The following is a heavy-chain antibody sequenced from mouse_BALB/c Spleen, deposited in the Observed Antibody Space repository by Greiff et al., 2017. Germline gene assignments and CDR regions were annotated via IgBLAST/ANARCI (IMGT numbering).Heavy chain of an antibody. CDR3: AREDSSGYVAY. D-gene: IGHD3-2*01. CDR2: IYPGSGST. Sequence: QVQLQQSGPELVKPGASVKMSCKASGYTFTDYVISWVKQRPGQGLEWIGEIYPGSGSTYYNEKVKGKATLTADKSSNTAYMQLSSLTSEDSAVYFCAREDSSGYVAYWGQGTLVTVSA. CDR1: GYTFTDYV. V-gene: IGHV1-77*01. J-gene: IGHJ3*01.